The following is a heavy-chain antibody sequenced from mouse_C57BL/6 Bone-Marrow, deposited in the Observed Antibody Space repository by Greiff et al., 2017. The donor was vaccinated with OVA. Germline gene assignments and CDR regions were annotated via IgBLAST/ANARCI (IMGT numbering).Heavy chain of an antibody. J-gene: IGHJ3*01. V-gene: IGHV14-2*01. Sequence: EVQLQQSGAELVKPGASVKLSCTASGFNIKDYYMHWVKQRTEQGLEWIGRIDPEDGETKYAPKFQGKATITADTSSNTAYLQLSSLTSEDTAVYYCALYYYGSSSFAYWGQGTLVTVSA. D-gene: IGHD1-1*01. CDR1: GFNIKDYY. CDR3: ALYYYGSSSFAY. CDR2: IDPEDGET.